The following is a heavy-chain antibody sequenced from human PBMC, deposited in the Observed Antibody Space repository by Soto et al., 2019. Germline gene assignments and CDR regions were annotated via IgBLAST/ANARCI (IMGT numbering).Heavy chain of an antibody. Sequence: GGSLRLSCAASGFTFSSYGMHWVRQAPGKGLEWVAVIWYDGSNKYYADSVKGRFTISRDNSKNTLYLQMNSLRAEDTAVYYCARGGATGYYYYYYMDVWGKGTTVTVSS. J-gene: IGHJ6*03. V-gene: IGHV3-33*01. CDR1: GFTFSSYG. D-gene: IGHD1-26*01. CDR2: IWYDGSNK. CDR3: ARGGATGYYYYYYMDV.